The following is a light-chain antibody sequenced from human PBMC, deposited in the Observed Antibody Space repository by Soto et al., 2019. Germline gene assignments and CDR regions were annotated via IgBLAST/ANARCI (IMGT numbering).Light chain of an antibody. CDR1: QSVSSSY. V-gene: IGKV3-20*01. CDR2: GAS. Sequence: EIVFTQSRGTRSLSPGERATLSCRASQSVSSSYLAWYQQKPGQAPRLLIYGASSRATGIPDRFSGSVSGTGFTLTISRLEPEDFAVYYCQQYGSSPPWTFGQGTKVDIK. CDR3: QQYGSSPPWT. J-gene: IGKJ1*01.